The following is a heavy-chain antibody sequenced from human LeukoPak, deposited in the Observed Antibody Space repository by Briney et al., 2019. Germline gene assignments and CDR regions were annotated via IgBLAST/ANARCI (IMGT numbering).Heavy chain of an antibody. CDR1: GFTFSSYN. CDR2: ISSSSSTI. D-gene: IGHD2-21*02. V-gene: IGHV3-48*04. J-gene: IGHJ4*02. Sequence: GGSLRLSCAASGFTFSSYNMNWVRQAPGKGLEWVSYISSSSSTIYYADSVKGRFTISRDNAKNSLYLQMNSLRAEDTAVYYCASTGDFIDYWGQGTLVTVSS. CDR3: ASTGDFIDY.